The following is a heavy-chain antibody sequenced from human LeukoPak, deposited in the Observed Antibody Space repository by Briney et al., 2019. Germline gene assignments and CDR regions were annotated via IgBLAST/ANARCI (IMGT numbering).Heavy chain of an antibody. J-gene: IGHJ3*02. CDR1: GFTVSSNY. CDR2: IYSGGST. V-gene: IGHV3-66*01. CDR3: AREGPEARSGVRAFDI. D-gene: IGHD3-10*01. Sequence: GGSLRLSCAASGFTVSSNYMSWVRQAPGKGLEWVSVIYSGGSTYYADSVKGRFTISRDNSKNTLYLQMNNLRAEDTAVYYCAREGPEARSGVRAFDIWGQGTMVTVSS.